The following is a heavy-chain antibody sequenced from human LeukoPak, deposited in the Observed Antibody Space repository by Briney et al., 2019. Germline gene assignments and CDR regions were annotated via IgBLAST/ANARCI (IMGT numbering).Heavy chain of an antibody. CDR1: GFTFDDYA. J-gene: IGHJ4*02. D-gene: IGHD3-9*01. V-gene: IGHV3-9*01. CDR2: ISWNSGSI. CDR3: AKDNRLAPYYFDY. Sequence: GRSRRLSCAASGFTFDDYAMHWVRQAPGKGLEWVSGISWNSGSIGYADSVKGRFTISRDNAKNSLYLQMNSLRAEDTALYYCAKDNRLAPYYFDYWGQGTLVTVSS.